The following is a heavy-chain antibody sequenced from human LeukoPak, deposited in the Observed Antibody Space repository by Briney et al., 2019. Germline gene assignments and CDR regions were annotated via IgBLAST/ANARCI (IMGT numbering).Heavy chain of an antibody. Sequence: ASVKVSCKASGYTFTSYGISWVRQAPGQGLEWMGWISAYNGNTNYAQKLQGRVTMTTDTSTSTAYMELRSLRSDDTAVYYCARTREWVFGVVRNYYYYMDVWGKGTTVTVSS. CDR3: ARTREWVFGVVRNYYYYMDV. J-gene: IGHJ6*03. CDR2: ISAYNGNT. V-gene: IGHV1-18*01. D-gene: IGHD3-3*01. CDR1: GYTFTSYG.